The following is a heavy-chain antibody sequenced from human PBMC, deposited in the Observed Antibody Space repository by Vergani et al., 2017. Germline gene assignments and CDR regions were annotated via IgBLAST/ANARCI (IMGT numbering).Heavy chain of an antibody. Sequence: QVQLVESGGGFVKPGGSLRLSCAASGFTFSDYYMSWIRQAPGKGLEWVSYISSSGSTIYYADTVKGRFTISRDNAKNSLYLQMNSLRAEDTAVYYCARDTGSNWNDYYYYGMDVWGQGTTVTVSS. CDR3: ARDTGSNWNDYYYYGMDV. D-gene: IGHD1-20*01. V-gene: IGHV3-11*04. CDR1: GFTFSDYY. J-gene: IGHJ6*02. CDR2: ISSSGSTI.